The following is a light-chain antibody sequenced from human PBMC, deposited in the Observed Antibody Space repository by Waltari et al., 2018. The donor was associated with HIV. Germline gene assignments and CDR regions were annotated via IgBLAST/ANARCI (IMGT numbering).Light chain of an antibody. V-gene: IGLV2-11*01. J-gene: IGLJ3*02. Sequence: QSALTQPRSVSGSPGQSVTISCTGTSLNVGGYNYVSWFQQHPGKAPKLIIYDVTQRPSGAPHRFSAAKSGHTASLTISGLQAGDEADYFCCSYAGSYTWVFGTGTELTVL. CDR3: CSYAGSYTWV. CDR1: SLNVGGYNY. CDR2: DVT.